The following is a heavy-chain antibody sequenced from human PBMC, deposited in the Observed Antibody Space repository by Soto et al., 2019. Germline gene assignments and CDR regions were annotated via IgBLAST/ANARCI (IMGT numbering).Heavy chain of an antibody. D-gene: IGHD5-18*01. CDR2: MNAGVGNT. CDR1: GYTFTDYA. V-gene: IGHV1-3*01. J-gene: IGHJ4*02. CDR3: ARETGYTFGSLNY. Sequence: HVELVQYGADVKKPGASVTISCKASGYTFTDYALHWVRQAPGQRLEWMGWMNAGVGNTLYSQKFQGRITITRDTSASTAYMELNSLKSEDTAIYYCARETGYTFGSLNYWGPGTLVPVSS.